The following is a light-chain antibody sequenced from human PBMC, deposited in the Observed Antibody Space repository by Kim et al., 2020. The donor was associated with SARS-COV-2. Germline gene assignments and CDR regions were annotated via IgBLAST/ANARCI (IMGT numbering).Light chain of an antibody. V-gene: IGLV1-51*01. Sequence: QSVLTQPPSVSAAPGQRVTISCSGTNFVNKYVSWYQQVPGTAPKLLIYDNTKRPSGIPDRFSGSKSGTSATLGITGLQTGDEADYYCGTWDTRLNLVIFGGGTQLTVL. J-gene: IGLJ2*01. CDR2: DNT. CDR1: NFVNKY. CDR3: GTWDTRLNLVI.